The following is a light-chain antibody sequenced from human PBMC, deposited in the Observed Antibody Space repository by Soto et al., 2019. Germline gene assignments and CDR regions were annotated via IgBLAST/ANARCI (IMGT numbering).Light chain of an antibody. V-gene: IGKV1-27*01. CDR2: AAS. J-gene: IGKJ1*01. CDR1: QGISNY. CDR3: QKYNSPPRT. Sequence: DIKMTQSPPSLSASVGDRVTITCRASQGISNYLAWYQQKPGELPKLVIYAASILQTEVPSRFSGSGSGTDFSLTISSLQPEDVATYFCQKYNSPPRTFGQGTK.